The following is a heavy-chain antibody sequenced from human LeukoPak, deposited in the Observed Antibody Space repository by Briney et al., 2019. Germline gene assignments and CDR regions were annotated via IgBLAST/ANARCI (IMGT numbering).Heavy chain of an antibody. D-gene: IGHD3-22*01. CDR1: GFTFSNYA. CDR3: ARGVSYYDSTDFDYFDY. Sequence: GGSLRLSCAASGFTFSNYAMNWVRQAPGKGLEWVSAISGSGGSTYYAGSVKGRFTISRDNSKNTLYLQMNSLRAEDTAVYYCARGVSYYDSTDFDYFDYWGQGTLVTVSS. V-gene: IGHV3-23*01. J-gene: IGHJ4*02. CDR2: ISGSGGST.